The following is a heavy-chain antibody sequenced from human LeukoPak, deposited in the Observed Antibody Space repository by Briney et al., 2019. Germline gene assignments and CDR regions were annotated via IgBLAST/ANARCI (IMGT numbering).Heavy chain of an antibody. CDR1: GFILSTYT. J-gene: IGHJ5*02. Sequence: GGSLRLSCSASGFILSTYTMYWVRQAPGKGLEFVSVINGDGRTTYCADSVKGRFTISRDNSKNTLYLQMNSLRAEDTAVYYCVGDQVDNVGWLTWGQGTRVTVSS. CDR3: VGDQVDNVGWLT. D-gene: IGHD5-12*01. V-gene: IGHV3-64D*06. CDR2: INGDGRTT.